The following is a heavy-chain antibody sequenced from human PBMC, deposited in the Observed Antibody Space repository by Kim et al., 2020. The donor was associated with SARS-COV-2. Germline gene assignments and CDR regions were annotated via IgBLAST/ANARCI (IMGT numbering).Heavy chain of an antibody. CDR2: MNPNSGNT. J-gene: IGHJ6*03. CDR1: GYTFTSYD. Sequence: ASVKVSCKASGYTFTSYDINWVRQATGQGLEWMGWMNPNSGNTGYAQKFQGRVTMTRNTSISTAYMELSSLRSEDTAVYYCARGKKPMCIAAPAGCYYYMDVWGKGTSVTVSS. CDR3: ARGKKPMCIAAPAGCYYYMDV. D-gene: IGHD6-13*01. V-gene: IGHV1-8*01.